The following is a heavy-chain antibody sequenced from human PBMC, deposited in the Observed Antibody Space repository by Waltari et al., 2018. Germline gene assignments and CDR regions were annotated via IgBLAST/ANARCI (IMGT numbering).Heavy chain of an antibody. CDR3: AGDLSYSSSWYEYYYYYMDV. J-gene: IGHJ6*03. V-gene: IGHV4-34*01. CDR2: IKHSGIT. D-gene: IGHD6-13*01. CDR1: GGSFSGYY. Sequence: QVQLQQWGAGLLKPSETLSLTCAVYGGSFSGYYWSWIRQPPGKGPEWIGEIKHSGITNYNPSLKSRFTISVDPSKNQFSLKLSSVTAADTAVYYCAGDLSYSSSWYEYYYYYMDVWGKGTTVTVSS.